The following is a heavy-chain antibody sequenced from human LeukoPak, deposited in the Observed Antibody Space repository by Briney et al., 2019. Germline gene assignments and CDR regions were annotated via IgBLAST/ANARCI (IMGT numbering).Heavy chain of an antibody. CDR3: ARVEAGDTYFDY. CDR2: ISSSGSTV. D-gene: IGHD4-17*01. J-gene: IGHJ4*02. V-gene: IGHV3-11*01. CDR1: GFTFSDYY. Sequence: GGSLRLSCAASGFTFSDYYMSWIRRAPGKGLEWVSYISSSGSTVYYADSVKGRFTISRDNAKNSLYLQMNSLRAEDTAVYYCARVEAGDTYFDYWGQGTLVTVSS.